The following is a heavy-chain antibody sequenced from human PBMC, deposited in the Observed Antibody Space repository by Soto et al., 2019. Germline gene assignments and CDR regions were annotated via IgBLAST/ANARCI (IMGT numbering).Heavy chain of an antibody. CDR3: AVRYCSGGSCYSGFDYYYGMDV. V-gene: IGHV5-10-1*01. D-gene: IGHD2-15*01. J-gene: IGHJ6*02. Sequence: PGESLKISCKGSGYSFTSYWISWVRQMPGKGLEWMGRIDPSDSYTNYSPSFQGHVTISADKSISTAYLQWSSLKASDTAMYYCAVRYCSGGSCYSGFDYYYGMDVWGQGTTVTAP. CDR1: GYSFTSYW. CDR2: IDPSDSYT.